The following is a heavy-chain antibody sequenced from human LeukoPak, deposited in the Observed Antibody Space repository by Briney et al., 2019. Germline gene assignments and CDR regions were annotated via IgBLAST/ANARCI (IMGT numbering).Heavy chain of an antibody. J-gene: IGHJ4*02. Sequence: SETLSPTCTVSGGSISSYYWSWIRQPPGKGLEWIGYIYYSGSTNYNPSLKSRVTISVDTSKNQFSLKLSSVTAADTAVYYCARAREYYDSSGYYSPYFDYWGQGTLVTVSS. CDR3: ARAREYYDSSGYYSPYFDY. V-gene: IGHV4-59*01. CDR1: GGSISSYY. D-gene: IGHD3-22*01. CDR2: IYYSGST.